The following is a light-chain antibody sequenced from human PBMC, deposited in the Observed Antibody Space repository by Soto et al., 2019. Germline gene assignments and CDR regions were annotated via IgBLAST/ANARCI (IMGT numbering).Light chain of an antibody. J-gene: IGKJ4*01. Sequence: EIVLTQSPATLSLSPGERATLSCRASQSLGYYLAWFQQKHGQAPRLLIYDTSNRASGFPDRFSGSGSGTDFTLTISSLDPEDFAVYYCQQRRDWPLTFGGGTKVEIK. CDR2: DTS. CDR1: QSLGYY. CDR3: QQRRDWPLT. V-gene: IGKV3-11*01.